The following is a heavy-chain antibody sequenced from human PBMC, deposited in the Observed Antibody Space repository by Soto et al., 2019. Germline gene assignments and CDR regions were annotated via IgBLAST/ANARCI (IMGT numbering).Heavy chain of an antibody. V-gene: IGHV1-18*01. CDR1: GYTFTNYG. D-gene: IGHD2-15*01. Sequence: QAQLAQSGAEVKKPGASVNISCKASGYTFTNYGFIWVRQAPGHGLEWVGWISPYNGKTEYAQKFQGRVTMTRDKPTSTAYMELRSLRSDDTAVYYCARDIYGRNCCDAFDIWGQGTMVTVSS. J-gene: IGHJ3*02. CDR2: ISPYNGKT. CDR3: ARDIYGRNCCDAFDI.